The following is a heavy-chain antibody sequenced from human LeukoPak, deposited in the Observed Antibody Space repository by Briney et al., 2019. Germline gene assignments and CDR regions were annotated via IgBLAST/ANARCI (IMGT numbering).Heavy chain of an antibody. Sequence: GGSQRLSCAASGFTFSGSAMHWVRQASGKGLEWVGRIRSKANSYATAYAASVKGRFTISRDDSKNTAYLQMNSLKTEDTAVYYCTRRDSSSWLGPFGAFDIWGQGTMVTVSS. J-gene: IGHJ3*02. D-gene: IGHD6-13*01. CDR1: GFTFSGSA. CDR2: IRSKANSYAT. CDR3: TRRDSSSWLGPFGAFDI. V-gene: IGHV3-73*01.